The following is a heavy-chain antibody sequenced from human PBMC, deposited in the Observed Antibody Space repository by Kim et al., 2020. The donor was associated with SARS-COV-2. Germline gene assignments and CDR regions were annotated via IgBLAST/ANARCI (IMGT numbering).Heavy chain of an antibody. J-gene: IGHJ2*01. CDR3: ASHLSGQQLVRWGRYVDP. CDR2: IYDSGST. Sequence: SETLSLTCTVSGGSVSSGSYYWSWIRQPPGKGLEWIGYIYDSGSTNYNPYLKSRVTISVDTSKNQFSLKLSSVTAADTAVYYWASHLSGQQLVRWGRYVDPWGRGTLVTVSS. CDR1: GGSVSSGSYY. D-gene: IGHD6-13*01. V-gene: IGHV4-61*01.